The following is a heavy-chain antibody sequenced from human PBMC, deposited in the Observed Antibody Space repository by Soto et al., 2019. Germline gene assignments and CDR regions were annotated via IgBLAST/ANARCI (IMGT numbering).Heavy chain of an antibody. Sequence: QVQLVQSGAEVKKPGSSVKVSCKASGGTFSSYTISWVRQAPGQGLEWMGRIIPILGIANYAQKFQGRVTITADKSTSTAYMELSSLRFEDTAVYYCASYDSRTGGYYGMDVWGQGTTVTVSS. D-gene: IGHD3-22*01. V-gene: IGHV1-69*02. J-gene: IGHJ6*02. CDR3: ASYDSRTGGYYGMDV. CDR1: GGTFSSYT. CDR2: IIPILGIA.